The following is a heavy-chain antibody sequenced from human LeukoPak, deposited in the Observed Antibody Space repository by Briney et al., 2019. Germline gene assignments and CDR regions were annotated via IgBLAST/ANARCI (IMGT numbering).Heavy chain of an antibody. V-gene: IGHV3-23*01. D-gene: IGHD3-10*01. Sequence: GGSLRLSCAASEFTFSNYAMTWVRQAPGKGLEWVSGISPSGVTTYYADSVQGRFTISRDNSKNTLYLQMNSLRAEDTAVYYCAKDRGPTTIDWGQGTLVTVSS. CDR3: AKDRGPTTID. CDR1: EFTFSNYA. J-gene: IGHJ4*02. CDR2: ISPSGVTT.